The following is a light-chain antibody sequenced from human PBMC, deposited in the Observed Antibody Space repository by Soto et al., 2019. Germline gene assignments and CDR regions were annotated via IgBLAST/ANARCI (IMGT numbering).Light chain of an antibody. V-gene: IGKV1-9*01. J-gene: IGKJ2*01. CDR3: QQVNSYPST. CDR1: QGISSY. CDR2: TAS. Sequence: DIQLTQSPSFLSASIGDRVTITCRASQGISSYVAWYQQKPRKAPKLLIYTASTLQRGVPSRFSGSGSGSEFTLTIRSLQPEDFATYFCQQVNSYPSTFGQGTRLEIK.